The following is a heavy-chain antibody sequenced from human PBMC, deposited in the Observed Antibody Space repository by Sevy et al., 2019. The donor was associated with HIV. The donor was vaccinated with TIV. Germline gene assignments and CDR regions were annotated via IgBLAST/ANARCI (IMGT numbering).Heavy chain of an antibody. V-gene: IGHV3-20*04. CDR2: INWSGSNT. CDR1: GFTCDDYA. D-gene: IGHD3-22*01. J-gene: IGHJ3*02. CDR3: ARNTYYYDTTGFGAFDI. Sequence: GGSLRLSCAASGFTCDDYAMSWVRQAPGKGLEWVSGINWSGSNTGYADSVKGRFTISRDSAKTSLYLQMNSLRTEDTALYYCARNTYYYDTTGFGAFDIWGQGTMVTVSS.